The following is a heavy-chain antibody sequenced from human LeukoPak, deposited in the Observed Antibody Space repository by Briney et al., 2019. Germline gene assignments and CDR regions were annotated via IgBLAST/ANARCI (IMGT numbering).Heavy chain of an antibody. Sequence: PGGSLRLSCAASGFTFSSYAMSWVRQAPGKGLEWVSAISGSGGSTYYADSVKGRFTISRDNSKNTLYLQMNSLRAEDTAVYYCAKDRSITMIVVVIYYFDYWGQGTLVTVSS. CDR1: GFTFSSYA. CDR2: ISGSGGST. V-gene: IGHV3-23*01. J-gene: IGHJ4*02. D-gene: IGHD3-22*01. CDR3: AKDRSITMIVVVIYYFDY.